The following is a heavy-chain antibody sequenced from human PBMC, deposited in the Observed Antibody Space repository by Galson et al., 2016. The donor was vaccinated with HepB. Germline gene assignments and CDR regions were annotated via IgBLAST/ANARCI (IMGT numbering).Heavy chain of an antibody. V-gene: IGHV4-59*01. Sequence: SETLSLTCNVSGGSISSYFWSWIRQSPGKGLEWIGYVYKSGNTNYSPSLKSRVTVSVDTSKNQFSLKLRSVTATDTAVYYCARGVTGTPYFDFWGQGALVTGAS. CDR3: ARGVTGTPYFDF. CDR2: VYKSGNT. J-gene: IGHJ4*02. CDR1: GGSISSYF. D-gene: IGHD2-21*02.